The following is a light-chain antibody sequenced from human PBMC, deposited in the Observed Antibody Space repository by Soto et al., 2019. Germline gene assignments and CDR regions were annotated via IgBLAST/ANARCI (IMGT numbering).Light chain of an antibody. J-gene: IGKJ3*01. CDR3: QQYGSSLFT. CDR1: QSVSSSY. Sequence: EIVLTQSPGTLSLSPGERATLSCRASQSVSSSYLAWYQQKPGQAHRLLIYGASSRATGIPDRFSGSGSGTAFTLTISRLEPEEVAVYYCQQYGSSLFTFGHGTKVDIK. V-gene: IGKV3-20*01. CDR2: GAS.